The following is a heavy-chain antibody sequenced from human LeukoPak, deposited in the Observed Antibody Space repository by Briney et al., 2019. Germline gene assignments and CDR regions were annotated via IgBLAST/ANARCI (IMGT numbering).Heavy chain of an antibody. V-gene: IGHV3-30*02. CDR1: GFTFSSYG. CDR2: IRYDGSNK. D-gene: IGHD3-3*01. J-gene: IGHJ3*02. Sequence: GGSLRLSCAASGFTFSSYGMQWVRQAPGKGLEWVAFIRYDGSNKYYADSVKGRFTISRDNSKNTLYLQMNSLRAEDTAVYYCANTIFGVVFAFDIWGQGTMVTVSS. CDR3: ANTIFGVVFAFDI.